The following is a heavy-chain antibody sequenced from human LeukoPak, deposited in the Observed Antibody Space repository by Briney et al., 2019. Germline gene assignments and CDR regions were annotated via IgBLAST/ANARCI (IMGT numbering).Heavy chain of an antibody. CDR1: GFTFSDHY. D-gene: IGHD2-2*02. Sequence: GGSLRLSCAASGFTFSDHYMDWVRQAPGKGLEWVGRTRNKANSYTTEYAASVKGRFTISRDDSKNSLYLQMNSLKTEDTAVYYCASNTDTPSDAFDIWGQGTMVTVSS. CDR2: TRNKANSYTT. V-gene: IGHV3-72*01. J-gene: IGHJ3*02. CDR3: ASNTDTPSDAFDI.